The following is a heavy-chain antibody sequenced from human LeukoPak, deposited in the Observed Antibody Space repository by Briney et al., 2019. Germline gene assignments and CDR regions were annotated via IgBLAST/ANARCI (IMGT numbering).Heavy chain of an antibody. V-gene: IGHV4-61*01. D-gene: IGHD6-19*01. CDR1: GGSLSSSSYY. CDR3: ARMAVAGTGGDY. J-gene: IGHJ4*02. Sequence: SETLSLTCTVSGGSLSSSSYYWGWIRQPPGKGLEWLGYIYYSGSTNYNPSLKSRGTISVDTSKNQFSLKLSSVTAADTAVYYCARMAVAGTGGDYWGQGTLVTVSS. CDR2: IYYSGST.